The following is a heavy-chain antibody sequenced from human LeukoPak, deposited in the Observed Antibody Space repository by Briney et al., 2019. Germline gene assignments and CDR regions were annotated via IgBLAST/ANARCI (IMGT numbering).Heavy chain of an antibody. CDR2: VYSGGHT. V-gene: IGHV3-53*01. J-gene: IGHJ5*02. Sequence: GGSLRLSCAASGLIVSNNYMSWVRQAPGKGLEWVSIVYSGGHTYYADSVKGRFTISRDKSKNTLYLQMNSLRAEDTAVYYCARGKFQPWGQGTLVTVSS. CDR3: ARGKFQP. CDR1: GLIVSNNY.